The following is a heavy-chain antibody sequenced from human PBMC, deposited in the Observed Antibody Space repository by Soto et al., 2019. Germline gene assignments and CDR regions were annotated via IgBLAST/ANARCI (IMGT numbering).Heavy chain of an antibody. D-gene: IGHD6-13*01. CDR2: IYPGDSDT. V-gene: IGHV5-51*01. CDR3: ARHGIAAAGTSGAWGWYFDL. J-gene: IGHJ2*01. CDR1: GYSFTSYW. Sequence: PGESLKISCKGSGYSFTSYWIGWVRQMPGKGLEWMGIIYPGDSDTRYSPSFQGQVTISADKSISTAYLQWSSLKASDTAMYYCARHGIAAAGTSGAWGWYFDLWGRGTLVT.